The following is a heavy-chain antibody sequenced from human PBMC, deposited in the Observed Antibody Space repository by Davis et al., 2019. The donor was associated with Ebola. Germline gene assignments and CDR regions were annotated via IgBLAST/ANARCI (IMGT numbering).Heavy chain of an antibody. CDR2: IFSNDEK. D-gene: IGHD2-2*01. J-gene: IGHJ5*02. CDR1: GDSINSHYW. Sequence: ETLSLTCTVSGDSINSHYWSWIRQPPGKALEWLAHIFSNDEKSYSTSLKSRLTISKDTSKSQVVLTMTNMDPVDTATYFCAHYTRFCSSAACPSWFDPWGQGTLVTVSS. V-gene: IGHV2-26*01. CDR3: AHYTRFCSSAACPSWFDP.